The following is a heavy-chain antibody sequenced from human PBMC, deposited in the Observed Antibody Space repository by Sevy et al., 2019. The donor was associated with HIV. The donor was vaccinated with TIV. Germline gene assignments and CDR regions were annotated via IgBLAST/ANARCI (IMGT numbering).Heavy chain of an antibody. Sequence: GGSLRLSCATSGFHFNYHDMHWVRQAPGKGLEWVSSISSNSKYLYYADSVKGRFTVSRDNAMSSLFLQLSDLRAGDTAVYYCARETGAAYYSDTSCFDYWGQGTLVTVSS. D-gene: IGHD3-22*01. CDR1: GFHFNYHD. V-gene: IGHV3-21*06. J-gene: IGHJ4*02. CDR2: ISSNSKYL. CDR3: ARETGAAYYSDTSCFDY.